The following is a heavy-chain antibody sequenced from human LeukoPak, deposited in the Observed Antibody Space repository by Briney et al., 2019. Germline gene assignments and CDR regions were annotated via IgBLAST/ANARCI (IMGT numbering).Heavy chain of an antibody. V-gene: IGHV3-23*01. D-gene: IGHD2-15*01. J-gene: IGHJ4*02. Sequence: LRLSCEAAGFTFSIYAMSWVRQAPGKGLEWVSAISGSGGSTYYTDSVKGRFTISRDNSKNTLYLQMNSLRAEDTAVYYCAKRATPSPHFDYWGQGTLVTVSS. CDR2: ISGSGGST. CDR1: GFTFSIYA. CDR3: AKRATPSPHFDY.